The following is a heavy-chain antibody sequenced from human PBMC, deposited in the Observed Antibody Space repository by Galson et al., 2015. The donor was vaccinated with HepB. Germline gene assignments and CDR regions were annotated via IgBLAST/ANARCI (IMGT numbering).Heavy chain of an antibody. V-gene: IGHV3-30*18. CDR3: AKSDYPQYYYDSSGYYLTAGAFDI. D-gene: IGHD3-22*01. CDR1: GFTFSSYG. Sequence: SLRLSCAASGFTFSSYGMHWVRQAPGKGLEWVAVISYDGSNKYYADSVKGRFTISRDNSKNTLYLQMNSLRAEDTAVYYCAKSDYPQYYYDSSGYYLTAGAFDIWGQGTMVTVSS. J-gene: IGHJ3*02. CDR2: ISYDGSNK.